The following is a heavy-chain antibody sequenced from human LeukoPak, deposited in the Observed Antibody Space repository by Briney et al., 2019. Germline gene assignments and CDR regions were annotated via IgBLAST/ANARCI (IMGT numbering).Heavy chain of an antibody. Sequence: GGSLRLSCAASGFTFSSFGMNWVRQAPGKGLEWVSYISYSSSLTDYADSVKGRFTISRDNAKNSLSLQLNSLRDEDTAVYFCAKGIRGGYGMDVWGQGTTVTVSS. V-gene: IGHV3-48*02. CDR3: AKGIRGGYGMDV. CDR2: ISYSSSLT. D-gene: IGHD3-10*01. J-gene: IGHJ6*02. CDR1: GFTFSSFG.